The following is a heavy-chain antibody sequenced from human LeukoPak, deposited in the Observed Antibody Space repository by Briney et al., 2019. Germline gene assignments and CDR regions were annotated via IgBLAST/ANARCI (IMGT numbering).Heavy chain of an antibody. CDR2: VYNSGNT. D-gene: IGHD1-26*01. CDR1: GASISTYY. J-gene: IGHJ3*01. Sequence: SETLSLTCTVSGASISTYYWSWIRQPPGKGLEWIGYVYNSGNTYYNPSLNSRASISEDTSKNQLSLKVNSVTAADTAVYYCARHPGVGANDTFDLWGQGTMFTISS. V-gene: IGHV4-59*08. CDR3: ARHPGVGANDTFDL.